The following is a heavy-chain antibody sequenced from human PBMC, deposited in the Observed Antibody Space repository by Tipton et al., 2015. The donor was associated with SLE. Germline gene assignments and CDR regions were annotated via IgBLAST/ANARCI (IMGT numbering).Heavy chain of an antibody. J-gene: IGHJ3*02. V-gene: IGHV4-30-4*01. D-gene: IGHD3-10*01. CDR2: INHSGST. CDR3: ARDCMVRGVRAFDI. CDR1: GGSISSGDYY. Sequence: TLSLTCTVSGGSISSGDYYWSWIRQPPGKGLEWIGEINHSGSTNYNPSLKSRVTISVDTSKNQFSLKLSSVTAADTAVYYCARDCMVRGVRAFDIWGQGTMVTVSS.